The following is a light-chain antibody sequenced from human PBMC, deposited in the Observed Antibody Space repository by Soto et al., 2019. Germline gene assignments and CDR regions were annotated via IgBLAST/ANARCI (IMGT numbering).Light chain of an antibody. J-gene: IGLJ1*01. V-gene: IGLV2-11*01. CDR3: CSHTISSALQV. CDR2: DVS. Sequence: QSALAQPRSVSGSPGQSVTISCTGTSSDVGGYNYVSWYQQHPGKAPKLMIYDVSKRPSGVPDRFSGSKSGNTASLTISGLQAEDEADYYCCSHTISSALQVFGTGTKVTVL. CDR1: SSDVGGYNY.